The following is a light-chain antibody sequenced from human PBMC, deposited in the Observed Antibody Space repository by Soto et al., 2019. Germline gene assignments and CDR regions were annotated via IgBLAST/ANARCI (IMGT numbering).Light chain of an antibody. J-gene: IGKJ4*01. CDR2: VAF. CDR3: QNYDGAPLT. Sequence: DMQMTQSPSSLSASVGDRVTVTCRASRAIGNYLAWYQQKPGKVPKLLIYVAFTLQSGVPSRFSASGSGTDFTLSISSLQPEDVATYYCQNYDGAPLTFGGGTKVEIK. CDR1: RAIGNY. V-gene: IGKV1-27*01.